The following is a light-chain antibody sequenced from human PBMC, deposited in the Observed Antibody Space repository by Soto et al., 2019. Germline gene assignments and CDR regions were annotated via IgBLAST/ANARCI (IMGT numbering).Light chain of an antibody. CDR1: QRVSSY. CDR2: EAS. Sequence: EIVLTQSPATLSLSPGESATLSCRASQRVSSYLAWYQQKPGQAPRLLIYEASNRATGIPARFSGSGSGPHFTLAISSLEPEDFAVYSCQQRSNWPPYTFGQGTKLEIK. CDR3: QQRSNWPPYT. V-gene: IGKV3-11*01. J-gene: IGKJ2*01.